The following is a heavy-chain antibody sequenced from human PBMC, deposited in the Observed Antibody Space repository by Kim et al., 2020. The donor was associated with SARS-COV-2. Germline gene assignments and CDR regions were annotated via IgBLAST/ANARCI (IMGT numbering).Heavy chain of an antibody. CDR1: GFSFSNHW. V-gene: IGHV3-7*03. J-gene: IGHJ6*02. CDR2: IKQHGSEK. CDR3: ARNNAMDV. Sequence: GGSLGLSCAASGFSFSNHWMTWVRQAPGRGPEWVANIKQHGSEKYYVGSVRGRFTISRDDAKNSLYLQMNSLRAEDTAIYYCARNNAMDVWGQGTTVTVSS.